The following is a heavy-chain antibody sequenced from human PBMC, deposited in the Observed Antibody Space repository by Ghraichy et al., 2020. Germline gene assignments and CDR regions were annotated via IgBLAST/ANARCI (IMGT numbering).Heavy chain of an antibody. CDR2: IKSDGSSK. V-gene: IGHV3-74*01. CDR1: GFTFSGYW. J-gene: IGHJ4*02. D-gene: IGHD2-15*01. Sequence: GESLNISCAASGFTFSGYWMHWVRQAPGRGMVWVARIKSDGSSKIYADSLKGRFTISRDNAKNTLYLQMNSLRVEETAVYYCAREYCSGGRCFFGTGGAHLDSWGQGTLVTVSS. CDR3: AREYCSGGRCFFGTGGAHLDS.